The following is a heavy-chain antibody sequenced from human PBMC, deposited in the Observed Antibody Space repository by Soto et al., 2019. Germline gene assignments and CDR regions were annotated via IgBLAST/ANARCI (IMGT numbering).Heavy chain of an antibody. J-gene: IGHJ6*02. V-gene: IGHV3-30*18. CDR2: ISYDGSNK. D-gene: IGHD6-6*01. CDR1: GFTFSSYG. CDR3: AKIEYSSSYYYYYGMDV. Sequence: GGSLRLSCAASGFTFSSYGMHWVRQAPGKGLEWVAVISYDGSNKYYADSVKGRFTISRDNSKNTLYLQMNSLRAEDTAVYYCAKIEYSSSYYYYYGMDVWGQGTTVTVSS.